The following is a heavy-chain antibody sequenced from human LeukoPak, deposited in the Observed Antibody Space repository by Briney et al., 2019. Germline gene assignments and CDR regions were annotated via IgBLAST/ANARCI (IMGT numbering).Heavy chain of an antibody. Sequence: ASVKVSCKASGYTFTSYDISWVRQAPGQGREGMGWISAYNGNTNYAQKLQGRVTMTTDTSTSTAYMELRSLRSDDTAVYYCARVKDPDAFDIWGQGTMVTVSS. V-gene: IGHV1-18*01. CDR3: ARVKDPDAFDI. CDR1: GYTFTSYD. J-gene: IGHJ3*02. CDR2: ISAYNGNT.